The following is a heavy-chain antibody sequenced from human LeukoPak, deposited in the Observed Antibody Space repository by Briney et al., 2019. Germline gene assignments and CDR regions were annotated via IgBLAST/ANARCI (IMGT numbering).Heavy chain of an antibody. D-gene: IGHD6-6*01. CDR1: GYTFTSYG. CDR2: ISAYNGNT. V-gene: IGHV1-18*01. Sequence: ASVKVSCKASGYTFTSYGISWVRQAPGQGLEWMGWISAYNGNTNYAQKLQGRVTMTTDTSTSTAYMELRSLRSDDTAVYYCARDDKYSSSSHFDYWGQGTVVAVSS. J-gene: IGHJ4*02. CDR3: ARDDKYSSSSHFDY.